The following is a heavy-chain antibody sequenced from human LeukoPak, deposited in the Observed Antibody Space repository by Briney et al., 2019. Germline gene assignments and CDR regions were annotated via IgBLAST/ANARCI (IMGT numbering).Heavy chain of an antibody. CDR2: ISSSGSTI. CDR3: ARRRVGPSWGVFDY. V-gene: IGHV3-48*03. D-gene: IGHD1-26*01. J-gene: IGHJ4*02. Sequence: GGSLRLSCAASGFTFSSYEMNWVRQAPGKGLEWVSYISSSGSTIYYADSVKGRFTISRDNAKNTLYLQMNSLRAEDTAVYYCARRRVGPSWGVFDYWGQGTLVTVSS. CDR1: GFTFSSYE.